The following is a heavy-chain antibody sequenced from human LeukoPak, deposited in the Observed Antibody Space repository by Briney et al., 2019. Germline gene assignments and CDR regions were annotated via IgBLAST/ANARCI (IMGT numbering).Heavy chain of an antibody. J-gene: IGHJ4*02. CDR1: GVTLSTYA. CDR2: ISSSGSGDNT. D-gene: IGHD6-13*01. Sequence: GGSLRLSCAASGVTLSTYAMSWARQAPGKGLEWVSGISSSGSGDNTYYGDSVKGRFTISRDNSKNTLYLQMNSLRAEDTAVYYCAKTRPLDSSSWSHGDYWGQGTLVTVSS. V-gene: IGHV3-23*01. CDR3: AKTRPLDSSSWSHGDY.